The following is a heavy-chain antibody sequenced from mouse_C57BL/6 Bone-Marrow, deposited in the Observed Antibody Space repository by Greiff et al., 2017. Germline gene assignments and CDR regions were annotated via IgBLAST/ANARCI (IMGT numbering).Heavy chain of an antibody. D-gene: IGHD1-1*01. CDR2: INPGSGGT. CDR1: GYAFTNYL. CDR3: ARFARYYDGSSYGDY. V-gene: IGHV1-54*01. J-gene: IGHJ2*01. Sequence: VQLQQSGAELVRPGTSVKVSCKASGYAFTNYLIAWVKQRPGQGLEWIGVINPGSGGTNYNEKFKGKAPLTADNSSSTAYLQLSSLTSEDSADYSSARFARYYDGSSYGDYWGQGTTLTVSS.